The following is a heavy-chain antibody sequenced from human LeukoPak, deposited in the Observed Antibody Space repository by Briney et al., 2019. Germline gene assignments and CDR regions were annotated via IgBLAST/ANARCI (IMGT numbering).Heavy chain of an antibody. V-gene: IGHV3-23*01. CDR3: AKEPDYGDYFDY. CDR2: ISGSGGST. J-gene: IGHJ4*02. D-gene: IGHD4-17*01. CDR1: GFTFSSYA. Sequence: GGSLRLSCAASGFTFSSYAMSWFRQAPGKGLGWFSAISGSGGSTYYADSVKGRFTISRDNSKNTLYLQMNSLRAEDTAVYYCAKEPDYGDYFDYWGQGTLVTVSS.